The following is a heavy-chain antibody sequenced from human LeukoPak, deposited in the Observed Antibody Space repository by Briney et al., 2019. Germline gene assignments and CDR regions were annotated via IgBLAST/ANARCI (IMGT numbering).Heavy chain of an antibody. CDR3: ARDKKIRKGSGSYSYYYYYMDV. CDR2: IYYSGST. V-gene: IGHV4-59*01. CDR1: GASISSYY. D-gene: IGHD3-10*01. J-gene: IGHJ6*03. Sequence: SETLSLTCTVSGASISSYYWSWIRQPPGKGLEWIGYIYYSGSTNYNPSLKSRVTISVDTSKRQFSLKLSSVTAADTAVYYCARDKKIRKGSGSYSYYYYYMDVWGKGTTVTVSS.